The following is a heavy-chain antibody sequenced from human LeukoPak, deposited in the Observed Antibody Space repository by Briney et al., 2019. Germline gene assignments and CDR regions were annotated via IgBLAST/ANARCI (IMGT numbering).Heavy chain of an antibody. CDR2: IKQDGSEK. CDR3: ARDHKWEPNLFDY. D-gene: IGHD1-26*01. Sequence: PGGSLRLSCAASGFTFSSYWMSWVRQAPGKGLEWVANIKQDGSEKYYVDSVKGRFTISRDNAKNSLYLQMNSLRAEDTAVYYCARDHKWEPNLFDYWGQGTLVTVSS. J-gene: IGHJ4*02. V-gene: IGHV3-7*01. CDR1: GFTFSSYW.